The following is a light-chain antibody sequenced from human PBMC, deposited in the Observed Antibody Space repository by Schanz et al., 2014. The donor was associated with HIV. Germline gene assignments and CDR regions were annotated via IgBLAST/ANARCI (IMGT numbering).Light chain of an antibody. CDR3: SSYTSSSTYV. CDR1: NSDVGANNY. Sequence: QSALTQPASVSGSPGQSITISCTGTNSDVGANNYVSWSRQHPGKAPKLVIYDVSNRPSGVSTRFSGSKSDNTASLTISGLQAEDEADYYCSSYTSSSTYVFGTGTKLTVL. V-gene: IGLV2-14*01. CDR2: DVS. J-gene: IGLJ1*01.